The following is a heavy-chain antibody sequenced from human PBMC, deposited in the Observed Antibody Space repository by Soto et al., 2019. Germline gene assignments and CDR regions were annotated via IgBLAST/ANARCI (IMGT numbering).Heavy chain of an antibody. CDR2: LSSSGAGT. CDR1: GFTFSSYG. V-gene: IGHV3-23*01. Sequence: VGSLRLSCAASGFTFSSYGMSWVRQAPGKGLEWVSALSSSGAGTYYADSVKGRFTISRDNSKNTLYLQMNSLRAEDTAVYYCAKDRDYYGSANYLYYDYGMDVWGQGTTVTVSS. D-gene: IGHD3-10*01. J-gene: IGHJ6*02. CDR3: AKDRDYYGSANYLYYDYGMDV.